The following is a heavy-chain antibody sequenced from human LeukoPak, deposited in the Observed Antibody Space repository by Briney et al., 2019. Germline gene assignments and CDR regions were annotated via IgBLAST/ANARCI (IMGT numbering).Heavy chain of an antibody. CDR3: ARPIAYCGGDCYLYYFDY. D-gene: IGHD2-21*02. J-gene: IGHJ4*02. Sequence: GESLKISCKGSGYSFTSYWIGWARQMPGKGLEWMGIIYPGDSDTRYSPSFQGQVTISADKSISTAYLQWSSLKASDTAMYYCARPIAYCGGDCYLYYFDYWGQGTLVTVSS. CDR1: GYSFTSYW. CDR2: IYPGDSDT. V-gene: IGHV5-51*01.